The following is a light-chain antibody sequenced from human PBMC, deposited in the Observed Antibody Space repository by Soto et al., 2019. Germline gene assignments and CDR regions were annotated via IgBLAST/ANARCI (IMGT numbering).Light chain of an antibody. J-gene: IGKJ5*01. CDR3: QQYDNSPIT. CDR1: QSISSRF. V-gene: IGKV3-20*01. CDR2: GAS. Sequence: EIVLTQSPGILSLSPCERASLSCGASQSISSRFLAWYQQKPGQAPRLLIYGASSRATGIPDRFSGTGSETDFTLTISRLEPEDFAVYYCQQYDNSPITFGQGTRLEIK.